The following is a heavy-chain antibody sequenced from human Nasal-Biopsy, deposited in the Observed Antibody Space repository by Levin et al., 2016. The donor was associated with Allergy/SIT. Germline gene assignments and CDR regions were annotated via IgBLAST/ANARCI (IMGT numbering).Heavy chain of an antibody. CDR1: GFIFSSSV. CDR3: AKDGVLCSSLNCLFEY. V-gene: IGHV3-23*01. D-gene: IGHD2-2*01. CDR2: ITGSGGTT. Sequence: GESLKISCAASGFIFSSSVMSWVRQAPGKGLEWVSGITGSGGTTYYADSVKGRFTISRDNSKNMLYLQMSSLRADDTAVYYCAKDGVLCSSLNCLFEYWGQGTRVTVSS. J-gene: IGHJ4*02.